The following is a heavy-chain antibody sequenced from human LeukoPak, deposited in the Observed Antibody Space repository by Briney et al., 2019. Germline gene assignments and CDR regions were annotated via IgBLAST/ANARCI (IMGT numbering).Heavy chain of an antibody. CDR1: GYTFTSYG. CDR3: ARDMITMVRGVIVFDY. V-gene: IGHV1-18*01. J-gene: IGHJ4*02. Sequence: ASVKVSCKASGYTFTSYGISWVRQAPGQGLEWMGWISAYNGNTNYAQKLQGRVTMTTDTSTSTAYMELRSLRSDDTAVYYCARDMITMVRGVIVFDYWGQGTLVTVSS. CDR2: ISAYNGNT. D-gene: IGHD3-10*01.